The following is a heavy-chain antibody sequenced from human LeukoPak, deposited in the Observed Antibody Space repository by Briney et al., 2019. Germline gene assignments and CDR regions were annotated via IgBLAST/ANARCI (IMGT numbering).Heavy chain of an antibody. J-gene: IGHJ4*02. V-gene: IGHV3-21*01. CDR2: ISSSSSYI. D-gene: IGHD4-17*01. Sequence: PGGSLRLSCAASGFTFSSYSMNWVRQAPGKGLEWVSSISSSSSYIYYADSVKGRFTISRDNAKNSLYLQMNSLRAEDTAVYYCARNNDYGDYSIFDYWGQGTLVTVSS. CDR1: GFTFSSYS. CDR3: ARNNDYGDYSIFDY.